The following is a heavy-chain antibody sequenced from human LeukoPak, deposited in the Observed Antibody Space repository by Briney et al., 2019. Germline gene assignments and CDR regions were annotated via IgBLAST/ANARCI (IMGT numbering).Heavy chain of an antibody. CDR1: GGSITRTNW. V-gene: IGHV4-4*02. CDR2: VYHNGRT. CDR3: ARDWDGRDSDRSGYYPGWFDP. J-gene: IGHJ5*02. D-gene: IGHD3-22*01. Sequence: PSGTLSLTCAVSGGSITRTNWWTWVRQPPGRGLEWIGEVYHNGRTNYNPSLQSRITISVDKSKNQFSLNLTSVTAADTAIYYCARDWDGRDSDRSGYYPGWFDPWGQGALVTVS.